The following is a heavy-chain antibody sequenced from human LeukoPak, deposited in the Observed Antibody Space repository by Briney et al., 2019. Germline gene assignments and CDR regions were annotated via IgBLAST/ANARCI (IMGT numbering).Heavy chain of an antibody. CDR1: GYSFSNYW. CDR2: IYPDDSDT. CDR3: VRFGLTSSLDY. Sequence: GESLKISCKRSGYSFSNYWIGWVRQMPGKGLEWMGIIYPDDSDTTYSPSFQGQVTISVDKSISTAYLQWSSLRASDTAIYYCVRFGLTSSLDYWGQGTLVTVSS. V-gene: IGHV5-51*01. D-gene: IGHD6-13*01. J-gene: IGHJ4*02.